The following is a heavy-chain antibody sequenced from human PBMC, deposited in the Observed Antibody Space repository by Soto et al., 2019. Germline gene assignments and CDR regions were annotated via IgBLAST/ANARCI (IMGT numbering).Heavy chain of an antibody. CDR1: GGTFSSYA. CDR2: IIPIFGTA. J-gene: IGHJ4*02. D-gene: IGHD2-21*02. CDR3: ARDRTTYCGGDCYFLD. Sequence: QVQLVQSGAEVKKPGSSVKVSCKASGGTFSSYAISWVRQAPGQGLEWMGGIIPIFGTANYAQKFQGRVTITXXEXTXRAYMELSSLRSEDTAVYYCARDRTTYCGGDCYFLDWGQGTLVTVSS. V-gene: IGHV1-69*05.